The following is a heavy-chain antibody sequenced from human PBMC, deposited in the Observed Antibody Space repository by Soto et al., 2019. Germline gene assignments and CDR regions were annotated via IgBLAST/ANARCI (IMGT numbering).Heavy chain of an antibody. CDR2: MSYDGSDK. D-gene: IGHD2-2*01. CDR1: GFSFRSYV. Sequence: QVQRVESGGGVVQPGRSLRLSCAASGFSFRSYVMHWVRQAPGKGLEWVAVMSYDGSDKDYADSVKGRFTISRDNSKNTLYLQMSSLRAEDTAVYSCARARLDTPALEYWGQGPLVAVSS. V-gene: IGHV3-30-3*01. J-gene: IGHJ4*02. CDR3: ARARLDTPALEY.